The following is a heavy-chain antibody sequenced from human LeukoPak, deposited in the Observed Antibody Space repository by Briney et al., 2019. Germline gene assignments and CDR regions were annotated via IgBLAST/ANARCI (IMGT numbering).Heavy chain of an antibody. CDR2: ISGSGGST. CDR3: ARPRIAAAGTDNWFDP. CDR1: GFTFSSYA. D-gene: IGHD6-13*01. Sequence: GGSLRLSCAASGFTFSSYAMSWVRQAPGKGLEWVSAISGSGGSTYYADSVKGRFTISRDNSKNTLYLQMNSLRAEDTAVYYCARPRIAAAGTDNWFDPWGQGTLVTVSS. J-gene: IGHJ5*02. V-gene: IGHV3-23*01.